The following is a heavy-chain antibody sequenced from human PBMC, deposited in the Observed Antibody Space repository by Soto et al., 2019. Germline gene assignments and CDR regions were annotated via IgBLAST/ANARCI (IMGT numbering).Heavy chain of an antibody. V-gene: IGHV2-70*11. Sequence: SGPTLVNPTQTLTLTCTFSGFSLSTSGMCVSWIRQPPGKALEWLARIDWDDDKYYSTSLKTRLTISKDTSKNQVVLTMTNMDTVDTAMYYCARIGYYDSSGYRFDYWGRGTLVTVSS. CDR2: IDWDDDK. J-gene: IGHJ4*02. CDR3: ARIGYYDSSGYRFDY. CDR1: GFSLSTSGMC. D-gene: IGHD3-22*01.